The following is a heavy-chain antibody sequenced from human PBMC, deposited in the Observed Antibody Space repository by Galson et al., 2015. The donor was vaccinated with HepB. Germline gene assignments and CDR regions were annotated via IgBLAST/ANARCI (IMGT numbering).Heavy chain of an antibody. CDR3: AGGVAGIAAAGRSPPGV. V-gene: IGHV1-69*13. CDR1: GGTFSSYV. J-gene: IGHJ4*02. Sequence: SVKVSCKASGGTFSSYVISWVRQAPGQGLEWMGGIIPIFGTANYAQKFQGRVTITADESTSTAYMELSSLRSEDTAVYYCAGGVAGIAAAGRSPPGVWGQGTLVTVSS. CDR2: IIPIFGTA. D-gene: IGHD6-13*01.